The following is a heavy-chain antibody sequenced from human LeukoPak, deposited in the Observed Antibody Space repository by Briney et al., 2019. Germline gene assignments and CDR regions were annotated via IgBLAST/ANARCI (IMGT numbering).Heavy chain of an antibody. D-gene: IGHD2-2*01. CDR2: STHSGST. CDR3: ARGRTGAAALDF. CDR1: GESFSDHY. V-gene: IGHV4-34*01. J-gene: IGHJ4*02. Sequence: SETLSLTCAVYGESFSDHYCTWIRQPPGKGLEWIGESTHSGSTNYNPSLKSRVTISVDTSKSQFSLKLTSMTAADTAVYYCARGRTGAAALDFWGPGTLVTVSS.